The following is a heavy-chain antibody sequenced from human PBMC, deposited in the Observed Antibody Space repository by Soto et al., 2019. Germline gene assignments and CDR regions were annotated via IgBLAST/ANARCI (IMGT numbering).Heavy chain of an antibody. CDR3: AKEGEYSSGWDNFDY. D-gene: IGHD6-19*01. J-gene: IGHJ4*02. V-gene: IGHV3-23*01. CDR1: GFTFSSYC. CDR2: ISGSGGST. Sequence: GGSLRLSCAASGFTFSSYCLNWVRQAPGKGLEWVSAISGSGGSTYYADSVKGRFTISRDNSKNTLYLQMNSLRAEDTAVYYCAKEGEYSSGWDNFDYWGQGTLVTVSS.